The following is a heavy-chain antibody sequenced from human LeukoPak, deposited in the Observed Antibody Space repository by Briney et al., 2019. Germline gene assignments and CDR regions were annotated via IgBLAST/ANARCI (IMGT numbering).Heavy chain of an antibody. J-gene: IGHJ2*01. Sequence: GESLRISCKGSGYSFTSYWISWVRQMPGKGLEWMGRIDPSDSYTKYSPSFQGHVTISADKSTSTAYLQWSSLKASDTAMYYCARQEVGGDWYFDLWGRGTLVTVSS. CDR1: GYSFTSYW. CDR3: ARQEVGGDWYFDL. CDR2: IDPSDSYT. D-gene: IGHD4-23*01. V-gene: IGHV5-10-1*01.